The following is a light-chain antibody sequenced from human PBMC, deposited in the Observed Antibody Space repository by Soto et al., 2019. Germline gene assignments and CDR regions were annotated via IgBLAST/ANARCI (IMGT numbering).Light chain of an antibody. CDR3: CSYAGSYFKLWV. CDR1: SSDVGGYNY. J-gene: IGLJ3*02. V-gene: IGLV2-11*01. Sequence: QSALTQPRSVSGSPGQSVTISCTGTSSDVGGYNYVSWYQQHPGKAPKLMIYDVSKRPSGVPDRFSGSKSGNTASLTISGLQAEDEADYYCCSYAGSYFKLWVFGGGTKLTVL. CDR2: DVS.